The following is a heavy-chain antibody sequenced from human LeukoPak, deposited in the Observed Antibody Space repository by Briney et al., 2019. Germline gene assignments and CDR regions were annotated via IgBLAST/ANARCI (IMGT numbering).Heavy chain of an antibody. Sequence: ASVKVSCKASGYTFTSYGISWVRQAPGQGLECMGWISAYNGNTNYAQKLQGRVTVTTDTSTSTAYMELRSLRSDDTAVYYCASTPGIAAAGTDFDYWGQGTLVTVSS. J-gene: IGHJ4*02. V-gene: IGHV1-18*01. D-gene: IGHD6-13*01. CDR1: GYTFTSYG. CDR2: ISAYNGNT. CDR3: ASTPGIAAAGTDFDY.